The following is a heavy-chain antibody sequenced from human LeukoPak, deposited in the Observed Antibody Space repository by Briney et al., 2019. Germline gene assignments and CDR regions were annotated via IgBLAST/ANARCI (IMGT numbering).Heavy chain of an antibody. V-gene: IGHV3-21*01. D-gene: IGHD1-1*01. J-gene: IGHJ6*03. CDR2: ISSSSSYI. CDR3: ATRLNDLGMDV. CDR1: GFTLSSIS. Sequence: GGSLRLSCAASGFTLSSISMNWVRQAPGKGLEWDSSISSSSSYIYYADSVKGRFTISRDNDKNSRNLQINSLRAEDTAVYYCATRLNDLGMDVWGKGTTVTVSS.